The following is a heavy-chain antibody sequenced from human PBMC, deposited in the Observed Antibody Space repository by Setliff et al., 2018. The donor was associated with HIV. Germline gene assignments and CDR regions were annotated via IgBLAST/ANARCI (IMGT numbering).Heavy chain of an antibody. J-gene: IGHJ2*01. D-gene: IGHD5-18*01. V-gene: IGHV3-30*07. CDR1: GFTFSSHA. Sequence: PGGSLRLSCAASGFTFSSHAMDWVRQAPGKGLEWMTVISFDGSPKYYADSVKGRFTISRDNSKNTLYLQMNSLRAEDTAVYYCARDVKGYIYGSTYWYFDLWGRGTLVTVSS. CDR2: ISFDGSPK. CDR3: ARDVKGYIYGSTYWYFDL.